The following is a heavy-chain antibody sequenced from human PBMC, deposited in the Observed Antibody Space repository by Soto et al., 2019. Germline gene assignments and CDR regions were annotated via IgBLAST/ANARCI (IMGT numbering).Heavy chain of an antibody. Sequence: EVQLVESGGGLVQPGRSLRLSCAASGFTFDDYAMHWVRQAPGKGLEWVSGISWNSGSIGYADSVKGRFTISRDNAKNSLYLQMNSRRAEDTALYYCAKDQVVAAPCPYYYYMDVWGKGTTVTVSS. CDR1: GFTFDDYA. CDR2: ISWNSGSI. D-gene: IGHD2-15*01. V-gene: IGHV3-9*01. CDR3: AKDQVVAAPCPYYYYMDV. J-gene: IGHJ6*03.